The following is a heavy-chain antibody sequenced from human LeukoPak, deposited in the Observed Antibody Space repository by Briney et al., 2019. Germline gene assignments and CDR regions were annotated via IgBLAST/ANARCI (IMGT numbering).Heavy chain of an antibody. CDR2: IKQDGSEK. CDR3: ARDLTGYPYYYAMDV. V-gene: IGHV3-7*01. CDR1: GLTFSNYW. D-gene: IGHD1-14*01. Sequence: GGSLRLSCAASGLTFSNYWMTWVRQAPGKGLEWVANIKQDGSEKYYVDSVKGRFTISRDNAKNLLYLQMNSLRAEDTAVYHCARDLTGYPYYYAMDVWGQGTTVTVSS. J-gene: IGHJ6*02.